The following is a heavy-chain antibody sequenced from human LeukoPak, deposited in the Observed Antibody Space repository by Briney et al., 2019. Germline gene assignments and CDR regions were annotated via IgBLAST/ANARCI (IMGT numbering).Heavy chain of an antibody. CDR3: ARDGIAVAGSAFDI. Sequence: SETLSLTCAVSGGSISSSSYYWGWIRQPPGKGLEWIGSIYHSGSTYYNPSLKSRVTISVDTSKNQFSLKLGSVTAADTAVYYCARDGIAVAGSAFDIWGQGTLVTVSS. D-gene: IGHD6-19*01. CDR2: IYHSGST. V-gene: IGHV4-39*07. CDR1: GGSISSSSYY. J-gene: IGHJ3*02.